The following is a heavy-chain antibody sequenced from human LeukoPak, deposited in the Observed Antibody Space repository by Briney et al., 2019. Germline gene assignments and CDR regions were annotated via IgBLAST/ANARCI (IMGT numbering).Heavy chain of an antibody. CDR3: AIHHSGYGHFDY. CDR2: IIPIFGTA. Sequence: SVKVFCKASGGTFSSYAISWVRQAPGQGLEWMGGIIPIFGTANYAQKFQGRVTITADESTSTAYMELSSLRSEDTAVYYCAIHHSGYGHFDYWGQGTLVTVSS. CDR1: GGTFSSYA. D-gene: IGHD5-12*01. V-gene: IGHV1-69*01. J-gene: IGHJ4*02.